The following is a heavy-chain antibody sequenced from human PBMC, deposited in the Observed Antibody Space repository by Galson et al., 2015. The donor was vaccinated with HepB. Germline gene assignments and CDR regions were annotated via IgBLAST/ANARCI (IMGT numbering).Heavy chain of an antibody. J-gene: IGHJ4*02. V-gene: IGHV1-18*01. D-gene: IGHD6-13*01. CDR3: AIPPVDYSSSWPYYFDY. CDR1: GYTFTSYG. CDR2: ISAYNGNT. Sequence: SVKVSCKASGYTFTSYGISWVRQAPGQGLEWMGWISAYNGNTNYAQKLQGRVTMTTDTSTSTAYMELRSLRSDDTAVYYCAIPPVDYSSSWPYYFDYWGQGTLVTVSS.